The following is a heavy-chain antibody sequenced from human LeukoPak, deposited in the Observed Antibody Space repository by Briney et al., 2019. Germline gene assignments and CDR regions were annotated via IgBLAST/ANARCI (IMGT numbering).Heavy chain of an antibody. CDR1: GDSVSSVY. CDR3: ARYRRNLIEDRFREGEPNFDY. J-gene: IGHJ4*02. Sequence: SETLSLTCNVSGDSVSSVYWSWIRQPPGKGLEWIGYFYYNGYTDYNPSLKSRVTISVDTSKNQLFLHLSSVTASDSAIYYCARYRRNLIEDRFREGEPNFDYWGQGILVTVPS. V-gene: IGHV4-59*08. CDR2: FYYNGYT. D-gene: IGHD1-14*01.